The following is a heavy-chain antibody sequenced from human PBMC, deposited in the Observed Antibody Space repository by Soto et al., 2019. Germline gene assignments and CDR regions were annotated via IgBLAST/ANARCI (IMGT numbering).Heavy chain of an antibody. CDR3: ARDTTPIVVVVAATQHDAFDI. CDR1: GGTFSSYA. D-gene: IGHD2-15*01. Sequence: QVQLVQSGAEVKKPGSSVKVSCKASGGTFSSYAISWVRQAPGQGLEWMGGIIPIFGTANYAQKFQGRVTITADESTRTAYMELSSLRSEDTAVYYCARDTTPIVVVVAATQHDAFDIWGQGTMVTVSS. CDR2: IIPIFGTA. J-gene: IGHJ3*02. V-gene: IGHV1-69*12.